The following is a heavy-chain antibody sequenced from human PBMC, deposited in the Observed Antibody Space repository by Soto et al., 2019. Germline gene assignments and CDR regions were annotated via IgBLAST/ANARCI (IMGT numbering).Heavy chain of an antibody. CDR1: GFTFRNYW. D-gene: IGHD3-10*01. J-gene: IGHJ4*02. CDR2: SNTDVSTT. V-gene: IGHV3-74*03. CDR3: ARGYGSGNYHPLIDY. Sequence: EVQLVETGGGLVQPGGSLRLSCAASGFTFRNYWMNWVRQAPGEGLVWVSRSNTDVSTTTYADSVKGRFTISRDNAKNTRYLQMNSLRDEDTAVYYCARGYGSGNYHPLIDYWGQGTLVTVSS.